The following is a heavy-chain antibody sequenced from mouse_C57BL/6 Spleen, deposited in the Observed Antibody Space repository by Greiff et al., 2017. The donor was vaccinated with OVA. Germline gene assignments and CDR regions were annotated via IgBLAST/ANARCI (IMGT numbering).Heavy chain of an antibody. CDR1: GYTFTSYW. CDR3: AREGGLPWYFDV. CDR2: IDPSDSET. D-gene: IGHD2-4*01. Sequence: VQLKQPGAELVRPGSSVKLSCKASGYTFTSYWMHWVKQRPIQGLEWIGNIDPSDSETHYNQKFKDKATLTVDKSSSTAYMQLSSLTSEDSAVYYCAREGGLPWYFDVWGTGTTVTVSS. V-gene: IGHV1-52*01. J-gene: IGHJ1*03.